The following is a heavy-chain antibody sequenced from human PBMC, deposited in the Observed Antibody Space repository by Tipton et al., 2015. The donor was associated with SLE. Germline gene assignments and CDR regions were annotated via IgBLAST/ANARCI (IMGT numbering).Heavy chain of an antibody. D-gene: IGHD1-1*01. CDR3: ARDGSTSPYVF. CDR1: GGSISSSPYY. V-gene: IGHV4-39*02. J-gene: IGHJ4*02. Sequence: LRLSCTVSGGSISSSPYYWAWIRQPPGKGLEWIGSIYYSGTTYYNPSLKSRVTKSLDTSKNQFSLRLRSVTAADTAAYFCARDGSTSPYVFWGQGTLVTVSS. CDR2: IYYSGTT.